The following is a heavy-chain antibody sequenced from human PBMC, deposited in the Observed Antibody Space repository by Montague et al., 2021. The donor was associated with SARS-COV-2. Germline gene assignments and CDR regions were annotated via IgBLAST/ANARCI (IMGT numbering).Heavy chain of an antibody. J-gene: IGHJ3*02. CDR1: GGSISSGGYY. CDR2: IYYSGST. V-gene: IGHV4-39*01. CDR3: ATYDSSGYYGPGETMDDAFDI. D-gene: IGHD3-22*01. Sequence: SETLSLTCTVSGGSISSGGYYWSWIRQHPGKGLEWIGYIYYSGSTYYNPSLKSRVTISVDTSKNQFSLKLSSVTAADTAVYYCATYDSSGYYGPGETMDDAFDIWGQGTMVTVSS.